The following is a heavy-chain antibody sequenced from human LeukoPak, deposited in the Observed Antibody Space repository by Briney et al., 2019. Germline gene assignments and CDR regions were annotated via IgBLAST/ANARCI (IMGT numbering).Heavy chain of an antibody. D-gene: IGHD3-10*01. CDR2: FSYDGRNK. CDR1: GFIFGRCG. Sequence: GGSLRLSCAASGFIFGRCGMHWVRQTPDKGLEWVAVFSYDGRNKYYSDSVKGRFTISRDNSKNALYLQMNSLRAEDTAMYYCAKDPGYYGSGTYPTLFDYWGQGTLVTVPS. V-gene: IGHV3-30*18. J-gene: IGHJ4*02. CDR3: AKDPGYYGSGTYPTLFDY.